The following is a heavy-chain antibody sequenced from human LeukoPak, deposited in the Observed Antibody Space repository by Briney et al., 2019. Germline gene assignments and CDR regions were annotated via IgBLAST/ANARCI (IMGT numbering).Heavy chain of an antibody. CDR3: ARVYYGSGSYYRFDY. D-gene: IGHD3-10*01. CDR1: GGTFSSYA. Sequence: GASVKVSCKASGGTFSSYAISWVRQAPGQGLEWMGRIIPILGIANYAQKFQGRVTITADKSTSTAYMELSSLRSEDTAVYYCARVYYGSGSYYRFDYWGQGTLVTVSS. V-gene: IGHV1-69*04. J-gene: IGHJ4*02. CDR2: IIPILGIA.